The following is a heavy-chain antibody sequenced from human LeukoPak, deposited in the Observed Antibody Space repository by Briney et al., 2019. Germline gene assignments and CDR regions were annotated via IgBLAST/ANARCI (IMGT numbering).Heavy chain of an antibody. CDR1: AGSISGFF. V-gene: IGHV4-59*01. D-gene: IGHD5-18*01. CDR2: ISYSGST. CDR3: ARTYRYGSFPVYHYYMDV. Sequence: PPETLSLTCTVSAGSISGFFWSWIRQPPGKGLEWIGYISYSGSTNYNPSLKSRVTISSDTSKNQVSLKLSSVTAADTAVYYCARTYRYGSFPVYHYYMDVWGKGTTVTVS. J-gene: IGHJ6*03.